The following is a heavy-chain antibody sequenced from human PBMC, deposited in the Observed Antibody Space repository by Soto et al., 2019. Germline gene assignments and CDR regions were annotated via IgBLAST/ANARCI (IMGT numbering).Heavy chain of an antibody. CDR1: GFTVNDYF. CDR3: VRDNGWTYDS. CDR2: TRTEARGYTT. V-gene: IGHV3-72*01. J-gene: IGHJ5*01. D-gene: IGHD2-8*01. Sequence: EVQLVASGGGLVQPGGSLRLSCAASGFTVNDYFIDWVRRAPGKGLEWVGRTRTEARGYTTDYAASVTGRFIISRDHANNSLSLQMNGLKTEDTAVYYCVRDNGWTYDSWGQGTLVTVSS.